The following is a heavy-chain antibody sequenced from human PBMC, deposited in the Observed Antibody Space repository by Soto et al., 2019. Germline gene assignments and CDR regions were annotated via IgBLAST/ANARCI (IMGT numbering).Heavy chain of an antibody. J-gene: IGHJ4*02. CDR3: ARKAPNYDFWSGYGDYFDY. Sequence: PGESLKISCAASGFTFSSYGMHWVRQAPGKGLEWVAVIWYDGSNKYHSDSVKGRFTISRDNSKNTLYLQMNSLRAEDTAVYYCARKAPNYDFWSGYGDYFDYWGQGTLVTVSS. D-gene: IGHD3-3*01. CDR1: GFTFSSYG. V-gene: IGHV3-33*01. CDR2: IWYDGSNK.